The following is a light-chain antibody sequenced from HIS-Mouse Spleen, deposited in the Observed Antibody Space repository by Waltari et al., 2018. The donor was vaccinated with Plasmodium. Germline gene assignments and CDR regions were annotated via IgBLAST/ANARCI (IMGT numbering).Light chain of an antibody. CDR2: KAS. J-gene: IGLJ3*02. V-gene: IGLV3-27*01. Sequence: SYELTQPSSVSVSLGQTARITCSGDVLAKKKYARWFQQKPSQAPVLVISKASERPAGSPERFSGSSSGTTVTLTISGAQVEDEADYYCYSAADNNLVFGGGTKLTVL. CDR1: VLAKKKY. CDR3: YSAADNNLV.